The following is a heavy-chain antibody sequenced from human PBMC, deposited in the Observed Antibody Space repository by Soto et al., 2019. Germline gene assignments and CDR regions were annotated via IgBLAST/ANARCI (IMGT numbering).Heavy chain of an antibody. Sequence: ASVKVSCKASGYTFTSYDINWVRQATGQGLEWMGWMNPNSGNTGYAQKFQGRVTMTRNTSISTAYMELSSLRSEDTAVYYCARGGIAARPSGYWGQGTLVTVSS. V-gene: IGHV1-8*01. CDR1: GYTFTSYD. J-gene: IGHJ4*02. D-gene: IGHD6-6*01. CDR3: ARGGIAARPSGY. CDR2: MNPNSGNT.